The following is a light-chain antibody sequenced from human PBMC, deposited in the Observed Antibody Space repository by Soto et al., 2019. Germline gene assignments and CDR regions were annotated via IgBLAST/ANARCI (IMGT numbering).Light chain of an antibody. Sequence: DIQMTQSPSSLSGSVGYRVTITCRSSHTIISWLAWYQQKPGKAPKLLIYDASSLESGVPSMFSGSESGTEFTLTISSLQPDDFATHYCQQYNSYSPWTFGQGTKVDI. CDR2: DAS. V-gene: IGKV1-5*01. J-gene: IGKJ1*01. CDR1: HTIISW. CDR3: QQYNSYSPWT.